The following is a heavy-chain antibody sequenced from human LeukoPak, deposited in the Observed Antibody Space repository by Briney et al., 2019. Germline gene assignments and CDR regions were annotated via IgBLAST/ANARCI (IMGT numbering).Heavy chain of an antibody. CDR3: AKDLQTWPRFPDY. CDR1: GFTFSDYA. J-gene: IGHJ4*02. Sequence: GGSLRLSCGASGFTFSDYAMSWVRQAPGQGLEWVSGINVNGSTRFYADSVKGRFTSSRDNPTNTLYLQMIGLRVEDTAVYYCAKDLQTWPRFPDYWGRGTLVTVSS. V-gene: IGHV3-23*01. D-gene: IGHD5-12*01. CDR2: INVNGSTR.